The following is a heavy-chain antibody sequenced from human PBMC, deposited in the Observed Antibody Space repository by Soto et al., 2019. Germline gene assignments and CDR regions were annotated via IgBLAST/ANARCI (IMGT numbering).Heavy chain of an antibody. CDR2: INPNSGGT. Sequence: ASVKVSCKASGYTFTGYYMHWVRQAPGQGLEWMGWINPNSGGTNYAQKFQGRVTMTRDTSISTAYMELSRLRSDDTTVYYCARSTIQLSATYGMDVWGQGTTVTVSS. CDR3: ARSTIQLSATYGMDV. D-gene: IGHD5-18*01. V-gene: IGHV1-2*02. J-gene: IGHJ6*02. CDR1: GYTFTGYY.